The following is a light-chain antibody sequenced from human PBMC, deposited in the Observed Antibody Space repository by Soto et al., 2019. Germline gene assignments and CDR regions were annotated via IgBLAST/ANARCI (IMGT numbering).Light chain of an antibody. Sequence: DLVMNQSPLSLPVTPGEPASISCTSSQSLLHSNGSTYLDWYLQKPGQSPQLLIYLGSNRASGVPDRFSGSGSGTDFTLKISRVEAEDVGVYYCMQALQTPRTFGQGTKVEIK. J-gene: IGKJ1*01. CDR1: QSLLHSNGSTY. CDR3: MQALQTPRT. V-gene: IGKV2-28*01. CDR2: LGS.